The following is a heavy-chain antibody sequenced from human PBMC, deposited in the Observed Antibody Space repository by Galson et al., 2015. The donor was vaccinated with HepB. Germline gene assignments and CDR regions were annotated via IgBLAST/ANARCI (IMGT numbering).Heavy chain of an antibody. V-gene: IGHV3-15*01. J-gene: IGHJ6*03. CDR3: TTESSLTRGIVVVPAATTNKNYYYYMDV. CDR1: GFTFSNAW. Sequence: SLRLSCAASGFTFSNAWMSWVRQAPGKGLEWVGRIKSKTDGGTTDYAAPVKGRFTISRDDSKNTLYLQMNSLKTEDTAVYYCTTESSLTRGIVVVPAATTNKNYYYYMDVWGKGTTVTVSS. D-gene: IGHD2-2*01. CDR2: IKSKTDGGTT.